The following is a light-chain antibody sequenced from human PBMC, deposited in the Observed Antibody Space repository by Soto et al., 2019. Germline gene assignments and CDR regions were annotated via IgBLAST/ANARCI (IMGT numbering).Light chain of an antibody. J-gene: IGLJ3*02. CDR3: LLYVGSVRV. Sequence: QTVVTQEPSLTVSPGGTVTLTCASSTGAVTSGHFPNWFQQKPGQAPKALIYSTNTKHSWTPARFSGSLLGGKGALTLSGVQADDEAEYYCLLYVGSVRVFGGGTQLTVL. V-gene: IGLV7-43*01. CDR2: STN. CDR1: TGAVTSGHF.